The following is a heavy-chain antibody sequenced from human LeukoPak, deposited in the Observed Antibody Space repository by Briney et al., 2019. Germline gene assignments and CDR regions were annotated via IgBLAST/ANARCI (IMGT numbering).Heavy chain of an antibody. J-gene: IGHJ3*02. D-gene: IGHD3-3*01. CDR1: GIIFSNYG. V-gene: IGHV3-30*02. CDR3: ARGDPDISFGVAGEAFDI. Sequence: PGGSLRLSCVASGIIFSNYGMHWVRQAPGKGLEWVAFIRYDGGNKYYADSMKGRFTISRDNAKKSLYLQMNSLRAEDTAVYYCARGDPDISFGVAGEAFDIWGQGTMVTVSS. CDR2: IRYDGGNK.